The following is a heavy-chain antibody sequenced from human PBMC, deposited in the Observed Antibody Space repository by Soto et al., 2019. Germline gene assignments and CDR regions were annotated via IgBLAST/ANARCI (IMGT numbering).Heavy chain of an antibody. CDR2: VYYRGST. V-gene: IGHV4-59*01. Sequence: KASETLSLTCTVSGDSLSDSYWSWIRQPPGKGLEWIGYVYYRGSTNYNPSLRSRVTMSVDTSKNQFSLKLTSVTTADTAVYYCARDSWNDVYFDYWGQGNLVTVPS. CDR3: ARDSWNDVYFDY. CDR1: GDSLSDSY. J-gene: IGHJ4*02. D-gene: IGHD1-1*01.